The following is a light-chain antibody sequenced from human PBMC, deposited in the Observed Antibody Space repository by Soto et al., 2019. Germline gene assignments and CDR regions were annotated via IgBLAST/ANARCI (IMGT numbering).Light chain of an antibody. CDR3: QHYVNSPPIT. V-gene: IGKV3-20*01. CDR2: GVS. Sequence: EIVLTQSPGTLSLSPGERATLSCRASQSVSSSYLAWYQQKPGQAPRLLIYGVSSRATGIPDRFSGSGSGTDFTLTISRLEPEDFAVYYCQHYVNSPPITFGQGTQLEIK. CDR1: QSVSSSY. J-gene: IGKJ5*01.